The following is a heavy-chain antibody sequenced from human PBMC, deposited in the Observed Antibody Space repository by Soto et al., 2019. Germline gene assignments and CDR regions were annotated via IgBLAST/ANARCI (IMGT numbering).Heavy chain of an antibody. CDR3: VSDRGYGHASVPYS. V-gene: IGHV3-30*03. Sequence: QAHLVESGGGVVQPGRSLRLSCAASGFTFTSYGMHWVRQAPGTSLGWVAAISYYGGLQHYADSVKGRFTIARDNSKNMVLLQITSLRAEDTAVYYCVSDRGYGHASVPYSWGQGTLVSVSS. D-gene: IGHD5-18*01. CDR2: ISYYGGLQ. CDR1: GFTFTSYG. J-gene: IGHJ4*02.